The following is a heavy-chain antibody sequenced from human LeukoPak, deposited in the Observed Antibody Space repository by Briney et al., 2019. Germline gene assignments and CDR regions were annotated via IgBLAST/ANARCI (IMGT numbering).Heavy chain of an antibody. CDR3: ARGYYGSGSYYPY. CDR2: FDPEDGET. CDR1: GYTLTELS. J-gene: IGHJ4*02. V-gene: IGHV1-24*01. Sequence: ASVKVSCKVSGYTLTELSMHWVRQARGKGLDWMGGFDPEDGETIYAQKFQGRVTMTRDTSISTAYMELSRLRSDDTAVYYCARGYYGSGSYYPYWGQGTLVTVSS. D-gene: IGHD3-10*01.